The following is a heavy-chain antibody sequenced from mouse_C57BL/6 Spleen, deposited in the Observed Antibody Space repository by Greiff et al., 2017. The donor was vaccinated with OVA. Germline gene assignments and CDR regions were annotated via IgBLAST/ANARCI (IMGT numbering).Heavy chain of an antibody. D-gene: IGHD1-1*01. CDR3: TRYYYGSSYSAWFAY. J-gene: IGHJ3*01. Sequence: QVQLQQSGAELVRPGASVTLSCKASGYTFTDYEMHWVKQTPVHGLEWIGAIDPETGGTAYNQKFKGKAILTADKSSSTAYMELRSLTSEDSAVYYCTRYYYGSSYSAWFAYWGQGTLVTVSA. V-gene: IGHV1-15*01. CDR2: IDPETGGT. CDR1: GYTFTDYE.